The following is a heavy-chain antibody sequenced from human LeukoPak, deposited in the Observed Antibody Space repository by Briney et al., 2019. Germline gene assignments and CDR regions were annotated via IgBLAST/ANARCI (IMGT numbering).Heavy chain of an antibody. V-gene: IGHV3-30*02. CDR2: IRYDGSNK. CDR1: GFTFSSYG. J-gene: IGHJ2*01. CDR3: AREHYGDSTRYWYFDL. Sequence: GGSLRLSCAASGFTFSSYGMHWVRQAPGKGLEWVAFIRYDGSNKYYADSVKGRFTISRDNSKNTLYLQMNSLRAEDTAVYYCAREHYGDSTRYWYFDLWGRGTLVTVSS. D-gene: IGHD4-17*01.